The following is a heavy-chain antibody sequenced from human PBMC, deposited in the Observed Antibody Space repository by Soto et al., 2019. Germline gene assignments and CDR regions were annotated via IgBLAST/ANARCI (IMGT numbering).Heavy chain of an antibody. CDR3: AKDLDYYDSNGYFRFDY. D-gene: IGHD3-22*01. V-gene: IGHV3-23*01. J-gene: IGHJ4*02. CDR2: ISGSGGRT. CDR1: GFTFNTYA. Sequence: EVQLLESGGGLEQPGGSLRLSCAASGFTFNTYAMSWVRQAPGKGLEWVSVISGSGGRTDYAYSVKGRFTISRDNSKNTLFQQMNSLRAEDTALYYCAKDLDYYDSNGYFRFDYWGQGTLVTVSS.